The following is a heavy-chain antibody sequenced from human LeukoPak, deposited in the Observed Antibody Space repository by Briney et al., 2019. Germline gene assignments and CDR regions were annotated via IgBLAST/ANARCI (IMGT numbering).Heavy chain of an antibody. Sequence: SETLSLTCVDYGGSFSGYYWSWIRQPPGKGLEWIGEINHSGSTNYNPSPKSRVTISVDTSKNQSSLKLSSGTAADSAVYYCARGGTNLLGDVTMIVVESSGYYFDYWGQGTLVTVSS. V-gene: IGHV4-34*01. CDR3: ARGGTNLLGDVTMIVVESSGYYFDY. CDR2: INHSGST. D-gene: IGHD3-22*01. J-gene: IGHJ4*02. CDR1: GGSFSGYY.